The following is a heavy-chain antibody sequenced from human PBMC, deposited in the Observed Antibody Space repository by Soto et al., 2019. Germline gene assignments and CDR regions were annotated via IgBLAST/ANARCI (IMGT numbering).Heavy chain of an antibody. D-gene: IGHD1-26*01. CDR3: ANSYSERYFDY. CDR1: GFTFNSYA. V-gene: IGHV3-23*01. CDR2: ISGSGGST. J-gene: IGHJ4*02. Sequence: VASLRLSCAASGFTFNSYAMNWVRQAPGKGLEWVSGISGSGGSTNYADSVKGRFTISRDNSKKMLYLQMNSLRAEDTAIYYCANSYSERYFDYWGQGTLVTVSS.